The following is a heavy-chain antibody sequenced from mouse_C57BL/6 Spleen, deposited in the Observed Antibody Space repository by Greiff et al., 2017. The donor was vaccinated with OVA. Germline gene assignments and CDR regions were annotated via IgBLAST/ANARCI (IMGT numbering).Heavy chain of an antibody. CDR1: GFTFSDYY. V-gene: IGHV5-12*01. CDR2: ISNGGGST. D-gene: IGHD2-4*01. J-gene: IGHJ1*03. Sequence: EVKLMESGGGLVQPGGSLKLSCAASGFTFSDYYMYWVRQTPEKRLEWVAYISNGGGSTYYPDTVKGRFTISRDNAKNTLYLQMSRLKSEDTAMYYCARADYDCVVWGTGTTVTVSS. CDR3: ARADYDCVV.